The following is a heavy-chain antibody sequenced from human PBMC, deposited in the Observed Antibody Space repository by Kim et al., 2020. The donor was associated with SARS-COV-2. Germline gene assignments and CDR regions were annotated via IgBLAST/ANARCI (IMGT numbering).Heavy chain of an antibody. J-gene: IGHJ4*02. D-gene: IGHD6-19*01. Sequence: GGSLRLSCAASGFTFSSYGMHWVRQAPGKGLEWVAVIWYDGSNKYYADSVKGRFTISRDNSKNTLYLQMNSLRAEDTAVYYCAKELSGWQQREGRGTFDYWGQGTLVTVSS. CDR3: AKELSGWQQREGRGTFDY. CDR1: GFTFSSYG. V-gene: IGHV3-33*06. CDR2: IWYDGSNK.